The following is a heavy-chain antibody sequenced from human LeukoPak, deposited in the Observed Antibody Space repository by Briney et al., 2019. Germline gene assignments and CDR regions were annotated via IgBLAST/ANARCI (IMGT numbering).Heavy chain of an antibody. CDR2: ISWNSGSI. D-gene: IGHD3-22*01. CDR3: ASGHYYDSSGYAHAFDI. Sequence: GGSLRLSCAASGFTFDDYAMHWVRQAPGKGLEWVSGISWNSGSIGYADSVKGRFTVSRDNAKNSLYLQMNSLRAEDTALYYCASGHYYDSSGYAHAFDIWGQGTMVTVSS. J-gene: IGHJ3*02. V-gene: IGHV3-9*01. CDR1: GFTFDDYA.